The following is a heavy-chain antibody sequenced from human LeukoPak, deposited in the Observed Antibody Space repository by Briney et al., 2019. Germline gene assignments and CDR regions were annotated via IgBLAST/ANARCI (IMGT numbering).Heavy chain of an antibody. CDR2: IYHSGST. CDR3: ARVLTYYDFWSGREYYFDY. J-gene: IGHJ4*02. D-gene: IGHD3-3*01. CDR1: GDSISSSNW. Sequence: SETLSLTCVVSGDSISSSNWWSWVRQPPGKGLEWIGEIYHSGSTNYNPSLKSRVTISVDKSTNQFSLKLNSVTAADTAVYYCARVLTYYDFWSGREYYFDYWGQGTLVTVSS. V-gene: IGHV4-4*02.